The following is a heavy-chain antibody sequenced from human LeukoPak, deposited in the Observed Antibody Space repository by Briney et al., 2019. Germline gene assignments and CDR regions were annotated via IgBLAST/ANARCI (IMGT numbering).Heavy chain of an antibody. CDR1: GYTFTGYY. Sequence: ASVKVSCKASGYTFTGYYMHWVRQAPGQGLEWMGWINPNSGGTNYAQKFQGRVTMTRDTSISTAYMELSRLRSDDTAVYYCRISDYYDSSGYYSGSAFDIWGQGTMVTVSS. J-gene: IGHJ3*02. CDR2: INPNSGGT. CDR3: RISDYYDSSGYYSGSAFDI. D-gene: IGHD3-22*01. V-gene: IGHV1-2*02.